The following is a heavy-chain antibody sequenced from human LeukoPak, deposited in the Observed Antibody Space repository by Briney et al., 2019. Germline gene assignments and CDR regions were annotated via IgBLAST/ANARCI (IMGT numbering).Heavy chain of an antibody. Sequence: SETLSLTCAVYGGSFSGYSWSWIRQPPGKGLEWIGEISHTGSTNYNASLKSRVTMSVDTSKNQFSLNLNSVTAADTAVYYCARDPGGYSYGNFDFWGQGTLVAVSS. CDR1: GGSFSGYS. J-gene: IGHJ4*02. CDR2: ISHTGST. V-gene: IGHV4-34*01. CDR3: ARDPGGYSYGNFDF. D-gene: IGHD5-18*01.